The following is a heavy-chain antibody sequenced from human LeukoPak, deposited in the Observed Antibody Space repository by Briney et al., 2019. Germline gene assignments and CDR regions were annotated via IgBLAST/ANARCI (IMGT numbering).Heavy chain of an antibody. Sequence: GGSLRLSCAASGYTFTGYYMHWVRQAPGQGLEWMGWINPNSGGTNYAQKFQGRVTMTRDTSISTAYMELSRLRSDDTAVYYCASIGGYCSSTSCRPDFDYWGQGTLVTVSS. CDR3: ASIGGYCSSTSCRPDFDY. J-gene: IGHJ4*02. V-gene: IGHV1-2*02. CDR2: INPNSGGT. CDR1: GYTFTGYY. D-gene: IGHD2-2*01.